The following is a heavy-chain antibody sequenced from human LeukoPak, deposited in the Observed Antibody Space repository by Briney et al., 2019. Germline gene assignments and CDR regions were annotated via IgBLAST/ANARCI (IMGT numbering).Heavy chain of an antibody. CDR3: ARARYCSSTSCYTLDY. Sequence: SETLSLTCAVYGGSFSGYYWSWIRQPPGKGLEWIGEINHSGSTNYNPSLKSRVTISVDTSKNQFSLKLSSVTAADTAVYYCARARYCSSTSCYTLDYWGQGTLVTVSS. J-gene: IGHJ4*02. CDR2: INHSGST. D-gene: IGHD2-2*02. CDR1: GGSFSGYY. V-gene: IGHV4-34*01.